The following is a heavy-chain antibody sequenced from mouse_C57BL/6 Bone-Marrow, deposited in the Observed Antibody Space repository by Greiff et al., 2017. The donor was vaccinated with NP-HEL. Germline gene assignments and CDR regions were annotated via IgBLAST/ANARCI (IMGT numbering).Heavy chain of an antibody. J-gene: IGHJ3*01. V-gene: IGHV14-4*01. CDR2: IDPENGDT. CDR1: GFNIKDDY. Sequence: VQLKQSGAELVRPGASVKLSCTASGFNIKDDYMHWVKQRPEQGLEWIGWIDPENGDTEYASKFQGKATITADTSSNTAYLQLSSLTSEDTAVYYCTTGVYYSNFSWFAYWGQGTLVTVSA. CDR3: TTGVYYSNFSWFAY. D-gene: IGHD2-5*01.